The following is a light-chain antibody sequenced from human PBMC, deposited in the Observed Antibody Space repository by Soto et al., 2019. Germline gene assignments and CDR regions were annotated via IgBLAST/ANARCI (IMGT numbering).Light chain of an antibody. CDR1: SSDLGSYNL. CDR2: EVS. Sequence: QSVLTQPASVSGSPGQSITISCTGTSSDLGSYNLVSWYQQHPGKAPKLMVYEVSKRPSGVSNRFSGPKSGNTASLTISGLQAEDEADYYCCSYAGSNNFDVFGTGTKVTVL. CDR3: CSYAGSNNFDV. V-gene: IGLV2-23*02. J-gene: IGLJ1*01.